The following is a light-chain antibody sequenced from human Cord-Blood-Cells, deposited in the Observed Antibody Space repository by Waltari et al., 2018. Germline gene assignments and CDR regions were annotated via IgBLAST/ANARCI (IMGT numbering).Light chain of an antibody. Sequence: QSALTQPRSLSGSPGQSVTISCTGTSRDVGGYNYVSWYQQHPGKAPKRMMYDVSKRPSGVPDRFSGSKSGNTASLTISGLQAEDEADYYCCSYAGSYTFEVFGGGTKLTVL. J-gene: IGLJ3*02. V-gene: IGLV2-11*01. CDR1: SRDVGGYNY. CDR2: DVS. CDR3: CSYAGSYTFEV.